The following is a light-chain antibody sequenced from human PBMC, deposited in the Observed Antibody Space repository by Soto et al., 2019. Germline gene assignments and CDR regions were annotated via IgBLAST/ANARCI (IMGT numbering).Light chain of an antibody. J-gene: IGLJ2*01. Sequence: QSALTQPASVSGSPGQSITISCTGTSSDVGGYNFVSWYQQHPGKAPKLIVHDVYNRSSGVSDRFSGSKSGNTASLTISGLQAEDEADYHCSSYTSTSTVVFGGGTKLTVL. CDR3: SSYTSTSTVV. V-gene: IGLV2-14*01. CDR2: DVY. CDR1: SSDVGGYNF.